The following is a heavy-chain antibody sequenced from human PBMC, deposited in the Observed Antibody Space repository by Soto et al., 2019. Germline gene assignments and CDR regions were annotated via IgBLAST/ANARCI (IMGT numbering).Heavy chain of an antibody. V-gene: IGHV1-69*13. CDR2: IIPIFGTA. CDR3: ARLYSSSWKGGGGGMDV. D-gene: IGHD6-13*01. Sequence: GASVKVSCKASGGTFSSYAISCVRQAPGQGLEWMGGIIPIFGTANYAQKFQGRVTITADESTSTAYMELSSLRSEDTAVYYCARLYSSSWKGGGGGMDVWGQGTTVTVSS. J-gene: IGHJ6*02. CDR1: GGTFSSYA.